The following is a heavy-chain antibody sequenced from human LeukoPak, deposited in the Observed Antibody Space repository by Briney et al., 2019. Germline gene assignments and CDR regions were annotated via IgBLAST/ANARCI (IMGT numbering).Heavy chain of an antibody. CDR2: TYYRSKWYN. D-gene: IGHD6-19*01. CDR3: ARTYSSGWYANCDF. J-gene: IGHJ4*02. V-gene: IGHV6-1*01. CDR1: GDSVSSTSAA. Sequence: SQTLSLTCVISGDSVSSTSAAWNWIRQSPSRGLEWLVRTYYRSKWYNDYALSVKSRITINPDTSKNQFTLHLNSVTPEYTAVYYCARTYSSGWYANCDFWGQGTLVTVSS.